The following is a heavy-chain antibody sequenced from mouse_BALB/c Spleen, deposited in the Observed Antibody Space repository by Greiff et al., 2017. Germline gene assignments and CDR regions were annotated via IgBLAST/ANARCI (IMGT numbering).Heavy chain of an antibody. Sequence: VQLQQSGAELVKPGASVKLSCTASGFNIKDTYMHWVKQSPEQGLEWIGRIDPANGNTKYDPKFQGKATITADTSSNTAYLQLSSLTSEDTAVYYCARGGYDGDYYAMDYWGQGTSVTVSS. CDR3: ARGGYDGDYYAMDY. CDR1: GFNIKDTY. J-gene: IGHJ4*01. V-gene: IGHV14-3*02. D-gene: IGHD2-2*01. CDR2: IDPANGNT.